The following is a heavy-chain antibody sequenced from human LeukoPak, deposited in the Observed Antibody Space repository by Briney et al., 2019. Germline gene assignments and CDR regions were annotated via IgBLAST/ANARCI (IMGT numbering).Heavy chain of an antibody. V-gene: IGHV3-7*01. D-gene: IGHD3-3*01. CDR3: ARLMEIPVFGVVTKSTSYFDY. Sequence: PGGSLRLSCAASGFTFTNYWMSWVRQAPGKGLELVANIKQDRSEKYYVDSVKGRFTISRDNAKNSLYLQLNSLRAEDTAVYYCARLMEIPVFGVVTKSTSYFDYWGQGTLVTVSS. J-gene: IGHJ4*02. CDR1: GFTFTNYW. CDR2: IKQDRSEK.